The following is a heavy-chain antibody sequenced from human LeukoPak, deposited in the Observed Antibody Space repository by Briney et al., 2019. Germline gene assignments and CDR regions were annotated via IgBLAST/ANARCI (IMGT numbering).Heavy chain of an antibody. CDR1: RCTATSCD. D-gene: IGHD3-9*01. CDR2: MNPNSGNT. J-gene: IGHJ6*03. Sequence: ASVYLTCLLHRCTATSCDIEWVRQATGPGNKWMGWMNPNSGNTGYAQKFQGRVTITRNTSISTAYMELSSLRSEDTAVYYCARSEPHYDILTGHGYYYYMDVWGKGTTATVSS. CDR3: ARSEPHYDILTGHGYYYYMDV. V-gene: IGHV1-8*03.